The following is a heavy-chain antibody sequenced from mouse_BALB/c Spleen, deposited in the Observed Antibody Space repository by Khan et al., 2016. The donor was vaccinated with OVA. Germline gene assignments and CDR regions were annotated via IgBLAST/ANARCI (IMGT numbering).Heavy chain of an antibody. CDR2: ISYSGVT. CDR1: GYSITSGYA. D-gene: IGHD1-1*01. CDR3: ARENYYGYYYDY. V-gene: IGHV3-2*02. J-gene: IGHJ2*01. Sequence: EVQLQESGPGLVKPSQSLSLTCTVTGYSITSGYAWNWIRQFPGNKLEWMGYISYSGVTSYTPSIKSRISITRDTFKNQFFLQLDSVTTKDTATYYCARENYYGYYYDYWGQGTTHTVSS.